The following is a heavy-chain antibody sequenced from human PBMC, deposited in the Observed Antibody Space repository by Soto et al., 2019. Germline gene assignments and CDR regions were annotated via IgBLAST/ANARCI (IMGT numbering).Heavy chain of an antibody. CDR2: ISSSSSTI. V-gene: IGHV3-48*02. CDR1: GFTFSSYS. D-gene: IGHD7-27*01. Sequence: EVQLVESGGGLVQPGGSLRLSCAASGFTFSSYSMNWVRQAPGKGLEWVSDISSSSSTIYYADSVKGLFIICRNNTKNSLYLQMSRLRDEDTAVYYCERLGGFDPWGQGTLVTVSS. CDR3: ERLGGFDP. J-gene: IGHJ5*02.